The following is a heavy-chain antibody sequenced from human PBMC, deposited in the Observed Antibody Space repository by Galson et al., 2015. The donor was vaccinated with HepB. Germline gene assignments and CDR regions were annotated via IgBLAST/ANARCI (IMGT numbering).Heavy chain of an antibody. V-gene: IGHV6-1*01. Sequence: CAISGDSVSTNIVAWNWIRQSPSRGLEWLGRTSYRSKWYNDYAVSVQSRITINPDTSRNQFSLQLNSVTPEDTGVYYCTRVRHLARGMDVWGQGTTVTVSS. CDR1: GDSVSTNIVA. CDR3: TRVRHLARGMDV. CDR2: TSYRSKWYN. D-gene: IGHD5-12*01. J-gene: IGHJ6*02.